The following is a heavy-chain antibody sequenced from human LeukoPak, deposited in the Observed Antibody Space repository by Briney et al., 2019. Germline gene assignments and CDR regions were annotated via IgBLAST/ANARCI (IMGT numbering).Heavy chain of an antibody. CDR3: ARVGYRVTTLIDGINYYYYYMDV. Sequence: SETLSLTCAVSGGSISSYYWSWIRQPPGKGLEWIGYIYYSGSTNYNPSLKSRVTISVDTSKNQFSLKLSSVTAADTAVYYCARVGYRVTTLIDGINYYYYYMDVWGKGTTVTVSS. CDR1: GGSISSYY. D-gene: IGHD4-17*01. V-gene: IGHV4-59*01. J-gene: IGHJ6*03. CDR2: IYYSGST.